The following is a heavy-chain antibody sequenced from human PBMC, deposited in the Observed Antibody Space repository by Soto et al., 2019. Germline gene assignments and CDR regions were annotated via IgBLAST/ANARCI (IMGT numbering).Heavy chain of an antibody. D-gene: IGHD3-3*01. Sequence: PSETLSLTCAVSGYAISNGYYWGWVRQPPGKGLEWIGDSHQSGITHHSPSLKGRVITSMLTSKNQFSLKLSSVTAADTAVYYWARIALFEGLSLYYFDYWGQGTLVTVSS. CDR3: ARIALFEGLSLYYFDY. CDR2: SHQSGIT. J-gene: IGHJ4*02. CDR1: GYAISNGYY. V-gene: IGHV4-38-2*01.